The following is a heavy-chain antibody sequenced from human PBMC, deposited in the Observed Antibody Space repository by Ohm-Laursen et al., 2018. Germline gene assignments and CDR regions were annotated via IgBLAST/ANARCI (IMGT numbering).Heavy chain of an antibody. D-gene: IGHD1-1*01. V-gene: IGHV3-11*04. Sequence: SLRLSCAASGFTFSDYYMSWIRQAPGKGLEWASYISSSGSTIYYADSVKGRFTISRDNAKNSLYLQMNSLRTEDTAVYYCATFGINWALSYRGQGILVTVSS. CDR1: GFTFSDYY. J-gene: IGHJ4*02. CDR3: ATFGINWALSY. CDR2: ISSSGSTI.